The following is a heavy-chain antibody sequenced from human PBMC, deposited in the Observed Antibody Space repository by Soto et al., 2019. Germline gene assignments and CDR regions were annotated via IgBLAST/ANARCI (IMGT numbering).Heavy chain of an antibody. CDR3: ARLGQFDF. CDR1: GFTFSGYA. CDR2: ISHSGGTI. J-gene: IGHJ4*02. Sequence: PGGSLRLSCAAAGFTFSGYAMSWVRQAPGKGLEWVSYISHSGGTIYYADSVKGRFTISRDSAKDSLYLQMNTLRDEDTAIYYCARLGQFDFWGQGTVVTVSS. V-gene: IGHV3-48*02.